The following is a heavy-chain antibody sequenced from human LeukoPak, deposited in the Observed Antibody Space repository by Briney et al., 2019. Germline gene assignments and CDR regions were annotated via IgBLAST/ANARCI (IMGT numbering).Heavy chain of an antibody. V-gene: IGHV4-4*07. CDR1: GGPIYSYY. CDR2: LYPGVST. J-gene: IGHJ6*03. CDR3: ARLKFYDSTGYSPGHYMDV. Sequence: SETLSLTCTDPGGPIYSYYWSSIRQTAGKGLEWIGRLYPGVSTNYNPSLKSRVTMSVDTSKNQFALKLSAVTAADTAVYYCARLKFYDSTGYSPGHYMDVWGKGTTVTVSS. D-gene: IGHD3-22*01.